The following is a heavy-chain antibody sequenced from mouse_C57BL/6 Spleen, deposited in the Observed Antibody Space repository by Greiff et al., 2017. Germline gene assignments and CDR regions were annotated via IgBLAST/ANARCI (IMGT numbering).Heavy chain of an antibody. CDR2: INYDGSST. V-gene: IGHV5-16*01. CDR3: AREGRGYYGYDWYFDV. Sequence: EVMLVESEGGLVQPGSSMKLSCTASGFTFSDYYMAWVRQVPEKGLEWVANINYDGSSTYYLDSLKSRFIISRDNAKNILYLQMSSLKSEDTATYYCAREGRGYYGYDWYFDVWGTGTTVTVSS. J-gene: IGHJ1*03. CDR1: GFTFSDYY. D-gene: IGHD2-2*01.